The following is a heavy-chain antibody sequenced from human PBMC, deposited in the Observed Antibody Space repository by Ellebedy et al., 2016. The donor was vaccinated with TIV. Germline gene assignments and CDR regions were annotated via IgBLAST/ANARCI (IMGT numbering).Heavy chain of an antibody. J-gene: IGHJ4*02. Sequence: PGGSLRLSCAAPGFTFSSYAMHWVRQAPGKGLEWVSVIWYDGINKYYADSVKGRFTISRDNSKNTLFLQMNSLRVEGTAVYYCAKELKEGSSDYWGQGTLVTVSS. CDR2: IWYDGINK. V-gene: IGHV3-33*06. CDR1: GFTFSSYA. D-gene: IGHD6-19*01. CDR3: AKELKEGSSDY.